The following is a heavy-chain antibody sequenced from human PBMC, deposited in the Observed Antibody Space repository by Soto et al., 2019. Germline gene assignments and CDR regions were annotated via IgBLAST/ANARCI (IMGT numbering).Heavy chain of an antibody. CDR2: IDPSDSYT. J-gene: IGHJ6*02. Sequence: GESLKISCKGSGYSFTSYWISWARQMPGKGLEWMGRIDPSDSYTNYSPSFQGHVTISADKSISTAYLQWSSLKASDTAMYYCASTLSYYYGMDVWGQGTTVTVSS. V-gene: IGHV5-10-1*01. CDR3: ASTLSYYYGMDV. CDR1: GYSFTSYW.